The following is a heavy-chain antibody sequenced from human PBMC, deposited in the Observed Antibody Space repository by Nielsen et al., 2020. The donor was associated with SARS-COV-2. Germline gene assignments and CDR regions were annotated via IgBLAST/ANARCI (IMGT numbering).Heavy chain of an antibody. D-gene: IGHD5-18*01. J-gene: IGHJ4*02. Sequence: SETLSLTCTVSGASISTSDSYWTWIRQPPGKGLERIGYIYYSGRTFYSPSLKSRVTISLDTSKNQFSLKLPSVTAADTAVYYCARAPFTAIRKESFDSWGPGTLVTVSS. V-gene: IGHV4-30-4*01. CDR3: ARAPFTAIRKESFDS. CDR1: GASISTSDSY. CDR2: IYYSGRT.